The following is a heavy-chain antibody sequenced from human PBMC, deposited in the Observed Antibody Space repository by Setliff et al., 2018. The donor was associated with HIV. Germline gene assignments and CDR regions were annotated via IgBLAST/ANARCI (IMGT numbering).Heavy chain of an antibody. V-gene: IGHV4-39*01. D-gene: IGHD2-21*01. CDR3: ARRSIVGSTRGYYYYALDV. Sequence: KPSETLSLTCTVSGDSIISSRNFWGWIRQPPGKGLEWIGNIHSSGSTYYNPSLKSRVFISVDLSINQFSLKLHSVTAADTAVYYCARRSIVGSTRGYYYYALDVWGQGTTVTVSS. CDR1: GDSIISSRNF. CDR2: IHSSGST. J-gene: IGHJ6*02.